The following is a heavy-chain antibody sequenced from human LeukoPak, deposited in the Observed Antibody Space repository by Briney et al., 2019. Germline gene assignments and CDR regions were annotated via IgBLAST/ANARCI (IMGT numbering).Heavy chain of an antibody. Sequence: SETLSLTCAVSGYSISSGYYWGWIRQPPGKGLEWIGSIYHSGSTYYNPSLKSRVTISVDTSKNQFSLKLSSVTAADTAVYYCARGFGGLLYNWFDPWGQGTLVTVSS. CDR1: GYSISSGYY. CDR2: IYHSGST. V-gene: IGHV4-38-2*01. J-gene: IGHJ5*02. CDR3: ARGFGGLLYNWFDP. D-gene: IGHD3-10*01.